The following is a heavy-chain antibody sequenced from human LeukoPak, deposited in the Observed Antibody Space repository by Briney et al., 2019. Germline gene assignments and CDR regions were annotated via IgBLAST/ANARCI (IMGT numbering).Heavy chain of an antibody. D-gene: IGHD6-19*01. CDR1: GFTFSSYS. CDR3: ASSSGWHDAFDI. Sequence: GGSLRLSCAASGFTFSSYSMNWVRQAPGKGLEWVSYISSSSSTIYYADSVKGRFTISRDNAKNSLYLQMNSLRAEDTAVYYCASSSGWHDAFDIWGQGTMVTVSS. V-gene: IGHV3-48*04. CDR2: ISSSSSTI. J-gene: IGHJ3*02.